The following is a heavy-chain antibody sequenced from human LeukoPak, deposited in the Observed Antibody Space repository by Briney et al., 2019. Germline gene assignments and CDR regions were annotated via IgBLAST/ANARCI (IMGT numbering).Heavy chain of an antibody. J-gene: IGHJ6*03. V-gene: IGHV1-18*01. CDR3: ARRSGDYDFWSGYNYYYMDV. Sequence: GASVKVSCKASGYTFTSYGISWVRQAPGQGLEWIGWISAYNGNTSYAQKLQGRVTMTTDTSTSTAYMELRSLRSDDTAVYYCARRSGDYDFWSGYNYYYMDVWGKGTTVTVSS. CDR2: ISAYNGNT. D-gene: IGHD3-3*01. CDR1: GYTFTSYG.